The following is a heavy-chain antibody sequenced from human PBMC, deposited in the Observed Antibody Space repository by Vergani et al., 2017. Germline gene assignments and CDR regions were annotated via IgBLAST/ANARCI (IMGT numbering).Heavy chain of an antibody. Sequence: EVQLVESGGGLVQPGGSLRLSCAASGFTFSSYSMNWVRQAPGKGLEWVSYISSSSSTIYYADSVKGRFTISRDNAKNSLYLQMNSLRAEDTAVYYCARDNSLNGMDVWGQGTTVTVSS. CDR1: GFTFSSYS. D-gene: IGHD2-21*01. CDR3: ARDNSLNGMDV. J-gene: IGHJ6*02. CDR2: ISSSSSTI. V-gene: IGHV3-48*01.